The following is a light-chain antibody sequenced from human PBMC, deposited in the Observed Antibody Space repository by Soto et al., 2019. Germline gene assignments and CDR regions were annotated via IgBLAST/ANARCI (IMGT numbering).Light chain of an antibody. CDR1: QSISSW. V-gene: IGKV1-5*01. Sequence: IQMTQSPSTLSASVGDRVTITCRASQSISSWLAWYQQKPGKAPKLLIYDASSLESGVPSRFSGSGSGTEFTLTISSLQPDDFATYYCQQYNSYSEAFGQGTKVELK. CDR2: DAS. CDR3: QQYNSYSEA. J-gene: IGKJ1*01.